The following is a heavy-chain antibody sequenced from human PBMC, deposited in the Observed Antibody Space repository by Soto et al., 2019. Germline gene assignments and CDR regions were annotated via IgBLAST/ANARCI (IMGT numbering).Heavy chain of an antibody. CDR2: ISYSGKT. J-gene: IGHJ6*01. CDR3: AKNLPRTGRYDC. Sequence: SETLSLTFSLSGASITSTTYFWAWIRQPPGKGLEWVGSISYSGKTHYNPPLKSRTTISVDRSRNRFSLQVSSVTAADTAVYDCAKNLPRTGRYDCWGRGPRVIVSS. CDR1: GASITSTTYF. V-gene: IGHV4-39*01. D-gene: IGHD3-16*01.